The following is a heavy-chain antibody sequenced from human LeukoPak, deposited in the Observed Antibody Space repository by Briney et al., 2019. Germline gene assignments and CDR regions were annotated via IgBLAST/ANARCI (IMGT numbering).Heavy chain of an antibody. CDR2: ISPYNGNT. V-gene: IGHV1-18*01. D-gene: IGHD1-26*01. CDR3: ERGRSYSAFDI. Sequence: GASVKVSCKASGYTFTSYGISWVRQAPGQGLEWMGWISPYNGNTVYAQNLQGRVTMTTDTSTTTAYMELGSLRSDDTAVYYCERGRSYSAFDIWGQGTMVTVSS. CDR1: GYTFTSYG. J-gene: IGHJ3*02.